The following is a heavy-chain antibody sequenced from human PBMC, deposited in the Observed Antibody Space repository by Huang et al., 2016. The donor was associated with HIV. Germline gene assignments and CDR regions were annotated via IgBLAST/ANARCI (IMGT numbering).Heavy chain of an antibody. V-gene: IGHV4-34*01. CDR3: ARERMMSWLDDHDAFDI. J-gene: IGHJ3*02. CDR1: GGSFSGYY. CDR2: INHSGST. Sequence: QVQLQQWGAGLLKPSETLSLTCAVYGGSFSGYYWSWIRQSPGKGLEWIGEINHSGSTNYNPCLKSRLTISVDTSKNQFSLKLSSVTAADTAVYYCARERMMSWLDDHDAFDIWGQGTMVTVSS. D-gene: IGHD1-1*01.